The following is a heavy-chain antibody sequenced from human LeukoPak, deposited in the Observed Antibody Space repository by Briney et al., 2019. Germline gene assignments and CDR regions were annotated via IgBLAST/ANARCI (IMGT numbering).Heavy chain of an antibody. J-gene: IGHJ4*02. D-gene: IGHD6-13*01. Sequence: PSQTLSLTCTVSGGSISSGGYYWSWIRQPPGKGLEWIGYIYHSGSTYYNPSLKSRVTISVDRSKNQFSLKLSSVTAADTAVYYCARDTASAGMLFDFWGQGALVTVSS. CDR1: GGSISSGGYY. V-gene: IGHV4-30-2*01. CDR2: IYHSGST. CDR3: ARDTASAGMLFDF.